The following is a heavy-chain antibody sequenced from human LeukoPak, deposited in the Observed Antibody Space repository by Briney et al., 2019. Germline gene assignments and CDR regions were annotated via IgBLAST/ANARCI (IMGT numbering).Heavy chain of an antibody. D-gene: IGHD3-3*02. CDR2: IPNDGSSP. CDR1: GFTFSNDW. CDR3: VRWHLATAGAFN. V-gene: IGHV3-74*01. J-gene: IGHJ4*02. Sequence: GGSLRLSCAASGFTFSNDWMHWVRQAPGKGLMWVSRIPNDGSSPTYADSVKGRFTISRDNAENTVYLQMNRLRAEDTAVYYCVRWHLATAGAFNWGQGTLVTVSS.